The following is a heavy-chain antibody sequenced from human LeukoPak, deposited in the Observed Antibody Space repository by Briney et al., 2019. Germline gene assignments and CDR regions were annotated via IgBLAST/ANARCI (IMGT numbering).Heavy chain of an antibody. CDR3: ARGIAARGVLYYFDY. D-gene: IGHD6-6*01. CDR1: GGSISSGSYC. V-gene: IGHV4-61*02. Sequence: PSQTLSLTCTVSGGSISSGSYCWSWIRQPAGKGLEWIGRIYTSGSTNYNPSLKSRVTISVDTSKNQFSLKLSSVTAADTAVYYCARGIAARGVLYYFDYWGQGTLVTVSS. J-gene: IGHJ4*02. CDR2: IYTSGST.